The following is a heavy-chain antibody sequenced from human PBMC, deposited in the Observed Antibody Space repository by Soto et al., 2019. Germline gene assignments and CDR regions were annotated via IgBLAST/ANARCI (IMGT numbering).Heavy chain of an antibody. CDR2: IWYDGSNK. CDR3: ARALGVYCGGDCALDY. CDR1: GFTFSSYG. Sequence: QVQLVESGGGVVQPGRSLRLSCAASGFTFSSYGMHWFRQAPGKGLEWVAVIWYDGSNKYYADSVKGRFTIPRDNSKNTLYLQMNSLRAEDTAVYYWARALGVYCGGDCALDYWGQGTLVTVSS. J-gene: IGHJ4*02. V-gene: IGHV3-33*01. D-gene: IGHD2-21*02.